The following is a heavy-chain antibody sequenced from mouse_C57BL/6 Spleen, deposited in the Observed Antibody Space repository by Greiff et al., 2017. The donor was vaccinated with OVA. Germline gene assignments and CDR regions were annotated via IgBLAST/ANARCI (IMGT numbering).Heavy chain of an antibody. V-gene: IGHV1-52*01. CDR3: ARGRRQLGD. Sequence: VQLQQPGAGLVRPGSSVKLSCKASGYTFTSYWMHWVKQRPIQGLEWIGNIDPSDSETHYNQKFKDKATLTVDKSSSTAYMQLSSLTSEDSAVYYCARGRRQLGDWGQGTTLTVSS. J-gene: IGHJ2*01. CDR2: IDPSDSET. CDR1: GYTFTSYW. D-gene: IGHD3-2*01.